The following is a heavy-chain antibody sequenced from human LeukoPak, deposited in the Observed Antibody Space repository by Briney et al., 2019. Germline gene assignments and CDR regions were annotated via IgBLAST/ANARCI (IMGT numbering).Heavy chain of an antibody. CDR3: ARAYTGFEVFDY. D-gene: IGHD2-2*02. V-gene: IGHV1-2*02. Sequence: ASVKVSCKASGYTFTGYYMHWVRQAPGQGLEWMGWINPNSGGTNYAQKFQGRVTMTRDTSISTAYMELSRLISDDTAVYYCARAYTGFEVFDYWGQGTLVTVSS. J-gene: IGHJ4*02. CDR1: GYTFTGYY. CDR2: INPNSGGT.